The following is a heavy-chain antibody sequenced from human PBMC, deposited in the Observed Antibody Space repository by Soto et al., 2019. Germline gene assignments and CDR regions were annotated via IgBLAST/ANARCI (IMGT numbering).Heavy chain of an antibody. CDR1: GYSFTSYW. CDR2: IYPGDSDT. CDR3: AAYSGSFYYGMDV. D-gene: IGHD1-26*01. J-gene: IGHJ6*02. Sequence: XESLKISCRASGYSFTSYWIGWVRQMPGKGLEWMGIIYPGDSDTRYSPSFQGQVTISADKSISTAYLQWSSLKASDTAMYYCAAYSGSFYYGMDVWGQGTTVTVSS. V-gene: IGHV5-51*01.